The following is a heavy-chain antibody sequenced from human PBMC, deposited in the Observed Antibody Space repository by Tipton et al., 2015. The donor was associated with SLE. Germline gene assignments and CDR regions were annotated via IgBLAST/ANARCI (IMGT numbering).Heavy chain of an antibody. CDR1: GFTFSSYG. CDR3: ARGPRTSSSWPNWFDP. V-gene: IGHV3-33*01. D-gene: IGHD6-13*01. CDR2: IWFDGNNK. Sequence: LSLTCAASGFTFSSYGMHWVRQAPGKGLEWVAVIWFDGNNKYYGDSVKGRFTISRDTSKNTVYLQMNSLRAEDTAVYYCARGPRTSSSWPNWFDPWGQGTLVTVSS. J-gene: IGHJ5*02.